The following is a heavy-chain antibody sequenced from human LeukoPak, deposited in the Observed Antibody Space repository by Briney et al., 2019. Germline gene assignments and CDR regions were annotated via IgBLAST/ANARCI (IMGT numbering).Heavy chain of an antibody. J-gene: IGHJ4*02. CDR2: ISGSGGST. D-gene: IGHD5-18*01. CDR3: ARVPTNSYGFGQ. V-gene: IGHV3-23*01. CDR1: GFIFSSYA. Sequence: PGGSLRLSCAASGFIFSSYAMSWVRQAPGKGLEWVSTISGSGGSTYYADSVKGRFTISRDNSKNTVYLQMNSLTVEDTAVYYCARVPTNSYGFGQWGQGSLVTVSS.